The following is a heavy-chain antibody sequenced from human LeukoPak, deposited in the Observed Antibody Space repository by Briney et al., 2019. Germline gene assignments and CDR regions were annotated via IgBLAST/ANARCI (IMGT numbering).Heavy chain of an antibody. CDR1: GYTFTSYD. D-gene: IGHD6-19*01. V-gene: IGHV1-8*01. J-gene: IGHJ5*02. CDR2: MNPNSGNT. CDR3: ARETGAVAGTTNWFDP. Sequence: PVASVKVSCKASGYTFTSYDINWVRQATGQGLEWMGWMNPNSGNTGYAQKLQGRVTMTTDTSTSTAYMELRSLRSDDTAVYYCARETGAVAGTTNWFDPWGQGTLVTVSS.